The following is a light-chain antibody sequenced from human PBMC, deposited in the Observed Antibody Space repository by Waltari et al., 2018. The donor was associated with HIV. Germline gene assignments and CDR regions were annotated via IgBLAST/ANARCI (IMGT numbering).Light chain of an antibody. Sequence: EIVLTQSPATLSLSPGERAILSCRASQTIRDTFLAWYQQRPGQAPTLLISGASTRATGIPDRFRGNGSGTDFTLTISRLEPADLAVYYCQQYGSPPRTFGQGTKVEIK. CDR3: QQYGSPPRT. V-gene: IGKV3-20*01. J-gene: IGKJ1*01. CDR2: GAS. CDR1: QTIRDTF.